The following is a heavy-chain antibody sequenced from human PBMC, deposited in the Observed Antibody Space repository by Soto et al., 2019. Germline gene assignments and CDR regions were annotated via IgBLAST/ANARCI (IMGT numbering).Heavy chain of an antibody. D-gene: IGHD3-22*01. Sequence: ASVKVSCKASGYTFTSYGMSWVRQAPGQGPEWMGWISGHNGNTKYAQKFQGRVTMTADTSTSTAYMELRSLRYDDTAVYYCTSCRGYYRTRVDYWGQGTLVTVSS. CDR1: GYTFTSYG. CDR2: ISGHNGNT. CDR3: TSCRGYYRTRVDY. V-gene: IGHV1-18*04. J-gene: IGHJ4*02.